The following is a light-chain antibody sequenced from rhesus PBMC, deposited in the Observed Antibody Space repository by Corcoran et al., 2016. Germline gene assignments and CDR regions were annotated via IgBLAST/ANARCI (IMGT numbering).Light chain of an antibody. CDR1: NIGSKN. CDR2: DDR. V-gene: IGLV3-40*01. J-gene: IGLJ6*01. CDR3: QVWDSKSDNCF. Sequence: SFELTQPPSVSVSPGQTARITCGGVNIGSKNVQWYQQKPAQAPILVIYDDRERPSGIPDRFSGSNAAHTAILTISGVEADDEADFYCQVWDSKSDNCFFGSGTKLTVL.